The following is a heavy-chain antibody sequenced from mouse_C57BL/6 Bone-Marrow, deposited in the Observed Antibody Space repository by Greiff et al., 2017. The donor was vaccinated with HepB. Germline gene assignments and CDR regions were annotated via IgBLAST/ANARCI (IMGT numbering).Heavy chain of an antibody. J-gene: IGHJ3*01. Sequence: QVQLQQSGAELVRPGASVTLSCKASGYTFTDYEMHWVKQTPVHGLEWIGAIDPKTGGTAYNQKFKGKAILTADKSSSTAYMELRSLTSEDSAVYYCTPYDYDVGAWFAYWGQGTLVTVSA. V-gene: IGHV1-15*01. D-gene: IGHD2-4*01. CDR1: GYTFTDYE. CDR3: TPYDYDVGAWFAY. CDR2: IDPKTGGT.